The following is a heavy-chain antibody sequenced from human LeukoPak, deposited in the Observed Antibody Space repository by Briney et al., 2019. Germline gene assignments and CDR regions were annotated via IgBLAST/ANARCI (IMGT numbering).Heavy chain of an antibody. CDR1: GFTFSNHG. Sequence: VGSLRLSCAASGFTFSNHGMNWVRQAPGKGLEWLSGVSPPGGGTYYADSVKGRFTISRDNAKNSLYLRMNSLRAEDTALYYCAKDRRPTVSGGYFDLWGRGTLVIVSS. J-gene: IGHJ2*01. CDR3: AKDRRPTVSGGYFDL. CDR2: VSPPGGGT. D-gene: IGHD3-10*01. V-gene: IGHV3-23*01.